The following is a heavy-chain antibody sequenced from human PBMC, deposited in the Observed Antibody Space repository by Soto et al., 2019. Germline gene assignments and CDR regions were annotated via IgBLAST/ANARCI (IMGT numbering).Heavy chain of an antibody. Sequence: ASETLSLTCAVSGGSIGGSNGWSWVRQPPGKGLEWIGEIYHSGSTNYNPSLKSRVTISVDKSKNQFSLKLSSVTAADTAVYYCATSSSGWYPPYWGQGTLVTVSS. V-gene: IGHV4-4*02. J-gene: IGHJ4*02. CDR2: IYHSGST. D-gene: IGHD6-19*01. CDR1: GGSIGGSNG. CDR3: ATSSSGWYPPY.